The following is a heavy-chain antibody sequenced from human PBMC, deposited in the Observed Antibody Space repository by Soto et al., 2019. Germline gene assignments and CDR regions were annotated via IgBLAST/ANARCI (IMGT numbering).Heavy chain of an antibody. CDR3: ARSVEWLASFDY. J-gene: IGHJ4*02. V-gene: IGHV1-8*01. CDR1: GYTFTSYD. D-gene: IGHD6-19*01. CDR2: LNPNSGNT. Sequence: QVQLVQSGAEVKKPGASVKVSCKASGYTFTSYDINWVRQATVQGLEWMGWLNPNSGNTGYAQKFQGRVTMTRNTSIRTAYIELRSLRSEDTAVYYCARSVEWLASFDYWGQGTRVTVSS.